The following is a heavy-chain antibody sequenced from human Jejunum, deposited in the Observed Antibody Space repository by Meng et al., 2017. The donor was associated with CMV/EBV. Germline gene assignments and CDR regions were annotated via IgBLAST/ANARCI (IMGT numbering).Heavy chain of an antibody. V-gene: IGHV1-2*02. Sequence: SYTDYYMHWVRQAPGQGLEWMGWINPMNGVTYYAQKFQGRVTMTRESPISAAYMKLTSLTSDDTAVYYCARGGYDFWSAKSPFDYWGQGTLVTVSS. CDR2: INPMNGVT. J-gene: IGHJ4*02. CDR3: ARGGYDFWSAKSPFDY. CDR1: SYTDYY. D-gene: IGHD3-3*01.